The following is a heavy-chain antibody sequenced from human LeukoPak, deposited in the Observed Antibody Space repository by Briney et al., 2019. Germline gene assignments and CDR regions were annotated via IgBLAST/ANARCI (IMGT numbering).Heavy chain of an antibody. CDR2: IKSKTDGGTT. J-gene: IGHJ4*02. D-gene: IGHD3-10*01. Sequence: GGSLRLSCAASGFTFSNAWMSWVRQAPGKGLEWVGRIKSKTDGGTTDYAAPVKGRFTISRDDSKNTLYLQMNSLKTEDTAVYYCTTGYGSGSYLLDYWGQGTLVTVSS. CDR1: GFTFSNAW. CDR3: TTGYGSGSYLLDY. V-gene: IGHV3-15*01.